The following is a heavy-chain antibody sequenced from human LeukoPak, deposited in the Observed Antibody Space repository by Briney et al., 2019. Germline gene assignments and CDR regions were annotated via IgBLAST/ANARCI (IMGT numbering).Heavy chain of an antibody. CDR3: ARDLSGAVAAHYFDY. CDR2: IIPIFGTA. J-gene: IGHJ4*02. CDR1: GGTFSSYA. D-gene: IGHD6-19*01. Sequence: SVKVSCKASGGTFSSYAISWVQQAPGQGLEWMGGIIPIFGTANYAQKFQGRVTITADESTSTAYMELSSLRSEDTAVYYCARDLSGAVAAHYFDYWGQGTLVIVSS. V-gene: IGHV1-69*13.